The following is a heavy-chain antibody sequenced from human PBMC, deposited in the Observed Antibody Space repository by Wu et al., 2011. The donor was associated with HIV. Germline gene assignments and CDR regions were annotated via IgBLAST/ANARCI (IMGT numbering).Heavy chain of an antibody. V-gene: IGHV1-69*18. CDR2: IIPNFNRT. CDR3: ARSRDGYNLVFDY. Sequence: QVQLVQSGAEVKKPGASMKVSCKASGYTFTGYYMHWVRQAPGQGLEWLGRIIPNFNRTNYAQKFQGRVTITADETTSTAYMELSSLRSEDTAVYYCARSRDGYNLVFDYWGPGNPGHRLL. CDR1: GYTFTGYY. J-gene: IGHJ4*02. D-gene: IGHD5-24*01.